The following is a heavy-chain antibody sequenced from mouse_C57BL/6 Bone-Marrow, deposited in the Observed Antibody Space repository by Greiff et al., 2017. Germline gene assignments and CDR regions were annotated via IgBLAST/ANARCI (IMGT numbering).Heavy chain of an antibody. CDR3: AIRALYYSIFAY. V-gene: IGHV1-74*01. Sequence: VQLQQPLAELVKPGASVQVSCKASAYTFTSYWMHWVKQRPGQGLAGIGRIHPSDSDTNYNQKFKGKATLTVDKSSSTAYMQLSSLTSEDSAVYYCAIRALYYSIFAYWGQGTLVTVSA. CDR1: AYTFTSYW. J-gene: IGHJ3*01. D-gene: IGHD2-5*01. CDR2: IHPSDSDT.